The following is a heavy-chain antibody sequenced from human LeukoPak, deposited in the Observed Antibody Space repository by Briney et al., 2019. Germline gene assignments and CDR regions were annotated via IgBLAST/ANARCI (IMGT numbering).Heavy chain of an antibody. Sequence: PGGSLRLSCAASGFTFSSYAMSWVRQAPGKGLEWVSAISGSGGSTYYADSVKGRFTISRDNSKSTLYLQMNSLRAEDTAVYYCAKDGALYYYYGMDVWGQGTTVTVSS. CDR3: AKDGALYYYYGMDV. CDR2: ISGSGGST. J-gene: IGHJ6*02. CDR1: GFTFSSYA. V-gene: IGHV3-23*01. D-gene: IGHD3-10*01.